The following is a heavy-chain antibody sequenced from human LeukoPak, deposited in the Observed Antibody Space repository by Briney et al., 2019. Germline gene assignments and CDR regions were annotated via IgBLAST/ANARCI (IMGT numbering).Heavy chain of an antibody. Sequence: GESLKISCKGSGYSFNNNWIGWVRQMPGKGLEWMGIINPGDSDTRYSPSFQGQVTISADKSITTAYLQWSGLKASDTAMYHCARQPIGGYYDSSGYPSDAFDVWGQGTMVTVSS. J-gene: IGHJ3*01. CDR3: ARQPIGGYYDSSGYPSDAFDV. CDR1: GYSFNNNW. V-gene: IGHV5-51*01. CDR2: INPGDSDT. D-gene: IGHD3-22*01.